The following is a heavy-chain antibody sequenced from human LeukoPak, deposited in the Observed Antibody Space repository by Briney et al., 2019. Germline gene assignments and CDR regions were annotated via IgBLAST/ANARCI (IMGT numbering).Heavy chain of an antibody. CDR3: ARGPYYYGSGSYRHWYFDL. D-gene: IGHD3-10*01. CDR1: GFTFSSYW. CDR2: IKQDGSEK. J-gene: IGHJ2*01. V-gene: IGHV3-7*03. Sequence: GGSLRLSCAASGFTFSSYWMSWVRQAPGKGLEWVANIKQDGSEKYYVDSVKGRFTISRDNAKNSLYLQMNSLRAEDTAVYYCARGPYYYGSGSYRHWYFDLWGRGTLVTVSS.